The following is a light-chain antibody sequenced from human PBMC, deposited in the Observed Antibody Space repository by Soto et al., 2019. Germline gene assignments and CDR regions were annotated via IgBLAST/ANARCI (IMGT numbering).Light chain of an antibody. CDR3: QQYYSYPPT. CDR1: QGISSY. Sequence: AIRMTQSPSSLSASTGDRVTITCRASQGISSYLAWYQQKPGKAPKLLIYAASTLQSGVPSRFSGSGSGTDFTLTISCLQSEDFATYYCQQYYSYPPTFGGGTRWIS. V-gene: IGKV1-8*01. J-gene: IGKJ4*01. CDR2: AAS.